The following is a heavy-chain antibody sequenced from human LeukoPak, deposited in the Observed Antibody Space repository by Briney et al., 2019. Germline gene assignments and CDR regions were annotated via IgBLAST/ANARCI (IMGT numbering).Heavy chain of an antibody. CDR2: INPDASST. CDR1: GFTFSKYW. Sequence: GGSLRLSCAASGFTFSKYWMHWVRQVPGKGLVWVSRINPDASSTIYADSVKGRFTISRDNSKNTLWLQMNSLRADDTAVYYCAKDYNNYFDPWGQGTLVTVSS. CDR3: AKDYNNYFDP. V-gene: IGHV3-74*01. J-gene: IGHJ5*02.